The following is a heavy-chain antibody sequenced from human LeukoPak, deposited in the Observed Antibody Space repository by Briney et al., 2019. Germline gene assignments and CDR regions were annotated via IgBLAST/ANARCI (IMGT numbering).Heavy chain of an antibody. CDR3: AREAPALYYFDY. V-gene: IGHV3-11*04. Sequence: GGSLRLSCAASGFTFSDYYMSWIRQAPGKGLEWVSYISSSGSTIYYADSVKGRFTISRDNAKNTLYLQMNSLRAEDTAVYYCAREAPALYYFDYWGQGTLVTVSS. D-gene: IGHD2/OR15-2a*01. CDR1: GFTFSDYY. CDR2: ISSSGSTI. J-gene: IGHJ4*02.